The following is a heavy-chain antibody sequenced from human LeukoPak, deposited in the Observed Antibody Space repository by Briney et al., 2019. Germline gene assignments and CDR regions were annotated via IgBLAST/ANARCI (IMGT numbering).Heavy chain of an antibody. Sequence: SETLSLTCTVSGDSITSHYWSWIRQPPGKGLEWIGYLHYRGNTNHKSSLTRRMTLSLDTSRNQFSLRLSSVTAADTAIYFCARESSTSQTNLVDSWGQRTLVTVS. D-gene: IGHD6-6*01. CDR3: ARESSTSQTNLVDS. CDR2: LHYRGNT. V-gene: IGHV4-59*11. J-gene: IGHJ4*02. CDR1: GDSITSHY.